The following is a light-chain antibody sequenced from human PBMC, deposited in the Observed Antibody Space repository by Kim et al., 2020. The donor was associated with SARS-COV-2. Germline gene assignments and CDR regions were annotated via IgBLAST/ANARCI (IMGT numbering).Light chain of an antibody. Sequence: PGERATLSCRATQSITNNFLAWYQQKPGQAPRLLIFGASRRATGIQDRFSGSGSGTDFTLTISRLEPEDFALYYCQQYASSSQTFGQGTKVDIK. CDR1: QSITNNF. J-gene: IGKJ1*01. CDR2: GAS. V-gene: IGKV3-20*01. CDR3: QQYASSSQT.